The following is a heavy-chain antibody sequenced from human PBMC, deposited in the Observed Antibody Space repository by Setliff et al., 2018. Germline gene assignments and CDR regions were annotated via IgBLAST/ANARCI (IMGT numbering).Heavy chain of an antibody. Sequence: SETLSLTCTVSGGSVSNSGFFWGWLRQAPGKGLEWIGNIYDSGSSNYNASLKSRLIITRDTSKNQISLKLTSVTAADTAVYYCGRGFSRIEGWGNWFDPWGQGAQVTVSS. CDR1: GGSVSNSGFF. V-gene: IGHV4-39*01. CDR3: GRGFSRIEGWGNWFDP. D-gene: IGHD2-15*01. J-gene: IGHJ5*02. CDR2: IYDSGSS.